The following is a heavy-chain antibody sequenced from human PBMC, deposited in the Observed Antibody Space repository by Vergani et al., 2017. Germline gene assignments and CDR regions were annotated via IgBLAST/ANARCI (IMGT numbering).Heavy chain of an antibody. CDR3: ARGRLIGGYCSSRLDAFDI. V-gene: IGHV3-13*05. Sequence: EVQLVESGGGLVQPGGSLRLSCAASGFTFSSYDMHWVRQATGKGLEWVSAIGTAGDPYYPGSVKGRFTISRENAKNSLYLQMNSLRAGDTAVYYCARGRLIGGYCSSRLDAFDIWGQGTMVTVSS. J-gene: IGHJ3*02. CDR1: GFTFSSYD. CDR2: IGTAGDP. D-gene: IGHD2-21*01.